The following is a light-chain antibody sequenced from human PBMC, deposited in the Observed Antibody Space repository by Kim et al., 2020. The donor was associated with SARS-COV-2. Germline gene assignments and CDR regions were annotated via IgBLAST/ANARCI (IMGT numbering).Light chain of an antibody. Sequence: GQSITISCTGTSSDVGSHVLVPWYQQHPGKAPKVVIYEVSERPSGISNRFSGSKSGNTASLTISGLQAEDEADYYCCSYAGRNTFVFGSGTKVNVL. CDR2: EVS. V-gene: IGLV2-23*02. CDR3: CSYAGRNTFV. CDR1: SSDVGSHVL. J-gene: IGLJ1*01.